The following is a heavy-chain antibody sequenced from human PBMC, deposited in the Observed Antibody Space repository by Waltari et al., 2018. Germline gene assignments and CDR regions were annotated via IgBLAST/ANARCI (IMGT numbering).Heavy chain of an antibody. CDR1: GFTFSSHG. V-gene: IGHV3-33*01. Sequence: QVQLVESGGVVVQPGWSLRLSRAATGFTFSSHGMRWVRQAPGKGLEWVAVIWYDGSNKYYADSVKGRFTISRDNSKNTLYLQMNSLRAEDTAVYYCARDSMSYFDYWGQGTLVTVSS. CDR2: IWYDGSNK. CDR3: ARDSMSYFDY. J-gene: IGHJ4*02. D-gene: IGHD2-2*01.